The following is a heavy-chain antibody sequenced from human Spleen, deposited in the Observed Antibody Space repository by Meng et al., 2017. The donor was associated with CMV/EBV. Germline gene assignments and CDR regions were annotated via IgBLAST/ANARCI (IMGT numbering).Heavy chain of an antibody. CDR3: ARVGWEQQHWYFDL. Sequence: ASVFTLSSNYMSWVRQASGKGLEWVSVIYTGGGTYYPDSVKGRFTISRDNSKSTLYLQMNSLRAEDTAVYYCARVGWEQQHWYFDLWGRGTLVTVSS. V-gene: IGHV3-53*01. CDR2: IYTGGGT. J-gene: IGHJ2*01. CDR1: VFTLSSNY. D-gene: IGHD1-26*01.